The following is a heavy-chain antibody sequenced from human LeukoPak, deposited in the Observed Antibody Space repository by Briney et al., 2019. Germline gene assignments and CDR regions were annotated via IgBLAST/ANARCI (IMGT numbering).Heavy chain of an antibody. V-gene: IGHV4-30-2*01. CDR2: IYHSGST. J-gene: IGHJ5*02. CDR1: GGSISSGGYS. CDR3: ARQSIAVENWFDP. Sequence: PSETLSLTCAVSGGSISSGGYSWSWIRQPPGKGLEWIGHIYHSGSTYYNPSLKSRVTISVDRSKNQFSLKLSSVTAADTAVYYCARQSIAVENWFDPWGQGTLVTVSS. D-gene: IGHD6-19*01.